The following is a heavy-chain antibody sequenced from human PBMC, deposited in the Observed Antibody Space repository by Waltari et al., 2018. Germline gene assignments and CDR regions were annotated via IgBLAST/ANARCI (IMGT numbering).Heavy chain of an antibody. CDR2: FDPEDGET. D-gene: IGHD3-10*01. Sequence: QVQLVQSGAEVKKPGASVKVSCKVSGYTLTELSMHWVRQAPGKGLEWMGGFDPEDGETIYAQKLQGRGTMTEDTSTDTAYMELSSLRSEETAVYYCATDPYYYGSGSYSFDPWGQGTLVTVSS. J-gene: IGHJ5*02. CDR3: ATDPYYYGSGSYSFDP. CDR1: GYTLTELS. V-gene: IGHV1-24*01.